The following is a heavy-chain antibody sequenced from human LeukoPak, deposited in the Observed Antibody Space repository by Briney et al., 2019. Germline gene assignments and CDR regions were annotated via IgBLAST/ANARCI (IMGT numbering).Heavy chain of an antibody. CDR2: INPNSGVT. Sequence: ASVRVSCKASGYTFTGYFMHWVRQAPGQGLEWMGWINPNSGVTNYAQKFQGRVTMTRDTSITTAYMELSRLRSDDTAVYYCARGPGPIARSRFDPWGQGTLVTVSS. J-gene: IGHJ5*02. CDR3: ARGPGPIARSRFDP. D-gene: IGHD6-6*01. V-gene: IGHV1-2*02. CDR1: GYTFTGYF.